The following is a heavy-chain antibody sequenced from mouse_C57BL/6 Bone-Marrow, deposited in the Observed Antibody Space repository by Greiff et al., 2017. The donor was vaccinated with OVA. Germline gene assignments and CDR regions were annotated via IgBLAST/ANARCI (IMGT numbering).Heavy chain of an antibody. J-gene: IGHJ3*01. CDR1: GYTFTEYT. CDR2: FYPGSGSI. CDR3: ARHEAYGYDRAWFAY. D-gene: IGHD2-2*01. V-gene: IGHV1-62-2*01. Sequence: QVQLQQSGAELVKPGASVKLSCKASGYTFTEYTIHWVKQRSGQGLEWIGWFYPGSGSIKYNEKFKDKATLTADKSSSTGYMELSRLTSDDSAVYCCARHEAYGYDRAWFAYWGQGTLVTVSA.